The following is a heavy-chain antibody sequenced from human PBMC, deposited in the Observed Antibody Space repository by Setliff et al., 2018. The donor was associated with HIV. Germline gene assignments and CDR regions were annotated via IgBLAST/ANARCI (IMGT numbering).Heavy chain of an antibody. CDR1: GSSISSNSY. Sequence: SETLSLTCSVSGSSISSNSYWWAWIRQPPGKGLEYIGTIYHRGGTFNNPSLKSRVVMSFDTSKNQFSLKLTSVTAADTATYYCARDTGVNVAPDGRGYHTFDVWGRGTMVTVSS. V-gene: IGHV4-38-2*02. D-gene: IGHD2-8*02. J-gene: IGHJ3*01. CDR3: ARDTGVNVAPDGRGYHTFDV. CDR2: IYHRGGT.